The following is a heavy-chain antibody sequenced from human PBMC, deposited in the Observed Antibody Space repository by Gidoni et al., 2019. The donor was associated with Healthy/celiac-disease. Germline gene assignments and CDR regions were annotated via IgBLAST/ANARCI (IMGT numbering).Heavy chain of an antibody. Sequence: QVQLVESGGGVVQPGRSLRLSCAASGFTFSSYAMHWVRQAPGKGLEWVAVISYDGSNKYYADSVKGRFTISRDNSKNTLYLQMNSLRAEDTAVYYCARDPAGMDVWGQGTTVTVSS. CDR2: ISYDGSNK. V-gene: IGHV3-30*04. J-gene: IGHJ6*02. CDR1: GFTFSSYA. CDR3: ARDPAGMDV.